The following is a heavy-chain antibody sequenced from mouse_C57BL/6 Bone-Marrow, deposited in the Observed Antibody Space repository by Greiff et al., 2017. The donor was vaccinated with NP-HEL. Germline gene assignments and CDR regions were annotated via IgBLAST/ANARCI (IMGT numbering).Heavy chain of an antibody. CDR2: ISDGGSYT. Sequence: EVKVVESGGGLVKPGGSLKLSCAASGFTFSSYAMSWVRQTPEKRLEWVATISDGGSYTYYPDNVKGRFTISRDNAKNNLYLQMSHLKSEDTAMYYCARLLRYPVFDYWGQGTTLTVSS. J-gene: IGHJ2*01. CDR1: GFTFSSYA. CDR3: ARLLRYPVFDY. D-gene: IGHD1-1*01. V-gene: IGHV5-4*03.